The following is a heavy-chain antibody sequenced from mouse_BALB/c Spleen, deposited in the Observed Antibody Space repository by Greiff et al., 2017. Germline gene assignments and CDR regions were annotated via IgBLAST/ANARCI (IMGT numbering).Heavy chain of an antibody. CDR3: ARSGNLPMAMDY. CDR1: GYTFTSYY. D-gene: IGHD1-3*01. CDR2: IYPGDGST. J-gene: IGHJ4*01. V-gene: IGHV1S56*01. Sequence: QVHVKQSGAELVKPGASVKLSCKASGYTFTSYYMYWVKQRPGQGLEWIGWIYPGDGSTKYNEKFKGKATLTADKSSSTAYMQLSSLTSENSAVYFCARSGNLPMAMDYWGQGTSVTVSS.